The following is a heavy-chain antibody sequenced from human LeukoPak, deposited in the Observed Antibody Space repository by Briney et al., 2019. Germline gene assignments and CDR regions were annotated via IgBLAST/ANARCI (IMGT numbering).Heavy chain of an antibody. CDR3: ARRAGAYSHPYDY. Sequence: PGGSLRLSCAASGFTFSSYSMNWVRQAPGKGLEWVSSISSSSSYIYYADSVKGRFTISRDNSKNTLYLQMNSLRAEDTAVYYCARRAGAYSHPYDYWGQGTLVTVSS. V-gene: IGHV3-21*04. CDR1: GFTFSSYS. CDR2: ISSSSSYI. J-gene: IGHJ4*02. D-gene: IGHD4/OR15-4a*01.